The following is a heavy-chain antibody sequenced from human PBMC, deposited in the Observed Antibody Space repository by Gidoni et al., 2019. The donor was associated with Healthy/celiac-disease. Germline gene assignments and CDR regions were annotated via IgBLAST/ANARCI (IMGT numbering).Heavy chain of an antibody. CDR2: IYYSGST. CDR1: GGSISRGGYY. J-gene: IGHJ4*02. CDR3: ARGAIFGVVSYYFDY. Sequence: QVQLQESGPGLVTPSQTLSLTCTVSGGSISRGGYYWSWIRQHPGKGLEWIGYIYYSGSTYYNPSLKSRVTISVDTSKNQFSLKLSSVTAADTAVYYCARGAIFGVVSYYFDYWGQGTLVTVSS. V-gene: IGHV4-31*03. D-gene: IGHD3-3*01.